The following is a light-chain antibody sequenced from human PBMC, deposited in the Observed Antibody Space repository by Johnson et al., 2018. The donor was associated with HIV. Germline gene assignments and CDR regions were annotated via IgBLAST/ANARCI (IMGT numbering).Light chain of an antibody. Sequence: QSVLTQPPSVSAAPGQKVTISCSGSSSNIGNNYVSWYQQLPGTAPKLLIYDNNKRPSGIPDRFSGSKSGTSATLGITGLQTGDEADYYCGTWDSILSGSYVFGTGTKVTVL. CDR1: SSNIGNNY. V-gene: IGLV1-51*01. J-gene: IGLJ1*01. CDR2: DNN. CDR3: GTWDSILSGSYV.